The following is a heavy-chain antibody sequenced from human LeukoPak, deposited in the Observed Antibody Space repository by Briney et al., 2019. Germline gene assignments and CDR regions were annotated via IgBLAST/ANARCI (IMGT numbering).Heavy chain of an antibody. CDR2: ISYDENNK. Sequence: GGSLRLSCAASGFTFSNYAMHWVRQAPGKGLEWVAVISYDENNKFYADSVKGRFTISRVNSKNTLYLQMNSLRAEDTAVYYCARSQLGLDYWGQGTLVTVSS. V-gene: IGHV3-30*04. CDR3: ARSQLGLDY. CDR1: GFTFSNYA. D-gene: IGHD5-18*01. J-gene: IGHJ4*02.